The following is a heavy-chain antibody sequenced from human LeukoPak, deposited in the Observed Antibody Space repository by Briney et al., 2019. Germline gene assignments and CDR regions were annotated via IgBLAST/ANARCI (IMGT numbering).Heavy chain of an antibody. CDR2: ISSSSSYI. Sequence: GGSLRLSCAASGFTFSSYSMNWVRQAPGKGLEWVSSISSSSSYIYYADSVKGRFTISRDNAKNSLYLQMNSPRAEDTAVYYCARDRYDSSGYYGYWGQGTLVTVSS. D-gene: IGHD3-22*01. J-gene: IGHJ4*02. CDR3: ARDRYDSSGYYGY. V-gene: IGHV3-21*01. CDR1: GFTFSSYS.